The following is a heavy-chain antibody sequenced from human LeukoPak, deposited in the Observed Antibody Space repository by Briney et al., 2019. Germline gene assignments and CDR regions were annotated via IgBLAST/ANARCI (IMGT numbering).Heavy chain of an antibody. V-gene: IGHV4-34*01. J-gene: IGHJ4*02. CDR3: ARGPVGALND. CDR2: INHSGST. CDR1: GGSFSGYY. D-gene: IGHD1-26*01. Sequence: SETLSLTCAVYGGSFSGYYWSWIRQPPGKGLEWIGEINHSGSTNYNPSLKSRVTISVDTSKNQFSLKLSSVTAADTAVYYCARGPVGALNDWGQGTLVTVSS.